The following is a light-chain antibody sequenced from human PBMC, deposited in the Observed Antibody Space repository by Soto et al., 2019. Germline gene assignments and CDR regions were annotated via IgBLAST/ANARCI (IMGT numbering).Light chain of an antibody. V-gene: IGLV2-14*01. CDR3: SSYTSSSSWV. J-gene: IGLJ3*02. CDR1: SSDVGAYNY. CDR2: EVT. Sequence: QSALTQPASVSGSPGQSITISCTGTSSDVGAYNYVSWYQQHSGKAPKLIIYEVTNRPSGVSNRFSASKSGNTASLTIFGLQAEDEADYYCSSYTSSSSWVFGEGTKLTVL.